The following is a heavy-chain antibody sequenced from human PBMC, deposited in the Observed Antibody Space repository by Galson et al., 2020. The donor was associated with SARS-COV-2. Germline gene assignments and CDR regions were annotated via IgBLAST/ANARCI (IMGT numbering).Heavy chain of an antibody. CDR2: ISYDGSNK. V-gene: IGHV3-30*04. CDR3: ARGGGSYIYYFDY. CDR1: GFTFSSYA. D-gene: IGHD1-26*01. Sequence: SCAASGFTFSSYAMHWVRQAPGKGLEWVAVISYDGSNKYYADSVKGRFTISRDNSKNTLYLQMNSLRAEDMAVYYCARGGGSYIYYFDYWGQGTLVTVSS. J-gene: IGHJ4*02.